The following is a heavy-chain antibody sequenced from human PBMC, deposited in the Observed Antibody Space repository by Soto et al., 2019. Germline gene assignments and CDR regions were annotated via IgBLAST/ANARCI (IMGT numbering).Heavy chain of an antibody. Sequence: SETLSLTCAVSGGSISSSNWWSWVRRPPGKGLEWIGEIYHSGSTNYNPSLKSRVTISVDTSKNQLSLKLSSVTAADTAVYYCARRYGYYFDYWGQGTXVTVSS. CDR2: IYHSGST. J-gene: IGHJ4*02. CDR3: ARRYGYYFDY. D-gene: IGHD3-9*01. CDR1: GGSISSSNW. V-gene: IGHV4-4*02.